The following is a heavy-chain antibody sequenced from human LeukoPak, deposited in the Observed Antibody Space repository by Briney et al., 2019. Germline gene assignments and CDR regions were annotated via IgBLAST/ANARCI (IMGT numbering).Heavy chain of an antibody. J-gene: IGHJ4*02. D-gene: IGHD3-10*01. CDR2: IIPIFGTA. CDR1: GGTFSSYA. CDR3: ARDGSRSGFGGY. Sequence: SVKVSCKASGGTFSSYAISWVRQAPGQGLEWMGGIIPIFGTANYAQKFQGRVTITADESTSTAYMELSSLRSEDTAVYYCARDGSRSGFGGYWGQGTLVTVSS. V-gene: IGHV1-69*01.